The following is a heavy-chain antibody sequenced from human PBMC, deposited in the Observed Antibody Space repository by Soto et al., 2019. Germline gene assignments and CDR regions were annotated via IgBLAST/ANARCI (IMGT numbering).Heavy chain of an antibody. CDR3: ATRPLNYDFWSGYPQPLGYYYGMDV. Sequence: TGGSLRLSCAASGFTFSSYEMNWVRQAPGKGLEWVSYISSSGSTIYYADSVKGRFTISRDNAKNSLYLQMNSLRAEDTAVYYCATRPLNYDFWSGYPQPLGYYYGMDVWGQGTTVTVS. CDR2: ISSSGSTI. D-gene: IGHD3-3*01. J-gene: IGHJ6*02. V-gene: IGHV3-48*03. CDR1: GFTFSSYE.